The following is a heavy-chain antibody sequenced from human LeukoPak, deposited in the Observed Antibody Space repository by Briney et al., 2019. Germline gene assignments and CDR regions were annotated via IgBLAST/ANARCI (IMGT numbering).Heavy chain of an antibody. D-gene: IGHD3-10*01. V-gene: IGHV1-2*02. CDR2: INPNSGGT. CDR3: ARDLEVRGVLYYFDY. CDR1: GYTFSGYY. Sequence: GASVKVSCKASGYTFSGYYIHWVRQAPGQGLEWMGWINPNSGGTNYAQKFQDRVTMTRDTSISTAYMELSRLRSDDTAVYYCARDLEVRGVLYYFDYWGQGTLVTVSS. J-gene: IGHJ4*02.